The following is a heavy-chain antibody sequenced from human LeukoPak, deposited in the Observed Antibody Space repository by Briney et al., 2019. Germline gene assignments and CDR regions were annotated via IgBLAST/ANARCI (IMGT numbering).Heavy chain of an antibody. CDR1: GFTFSSYA. D-gene: IGHD5-18*01. CDR3: AKDIWGGTAMVFDY. Sequence: PGGSLRLSCAASGFTFSSYAMSWVRQAPGKGLEWVSGISGSGGRTFYADAVKGRFTISRDNSKNTLYLHMNNLRDDDTAVYYCAKDIWGGTAMVFDYWGQGTLVTVSS. J-gene: IGHJ4*02. V-gene: IGHV3-23*01. CDR2: ISGSGGRT.